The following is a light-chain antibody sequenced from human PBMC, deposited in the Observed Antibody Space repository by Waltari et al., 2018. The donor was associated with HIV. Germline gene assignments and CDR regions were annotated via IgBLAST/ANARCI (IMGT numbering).Light chain of an antibody. V-gene: IGLV1-51*01. J-gene: IGLJ2*01. CDR3: GTWDSSLSAGV. CDR2: DNN. Sequence: QPVLTQPPSVSAAPGQKVTIPCSGSSSNIGNKYVSWYQQFPGTAPKLLIYDNNKRPSGIPDRFSGSKSGTSATLGITGLQTGDEADYYCGTWDSSLSAGVFGGGTKLTVL. CDR1: SSNIGNKY.